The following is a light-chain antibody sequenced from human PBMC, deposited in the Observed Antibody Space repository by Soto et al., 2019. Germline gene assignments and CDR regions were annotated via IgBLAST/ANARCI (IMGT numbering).Light chain of an antibody. Sequence: EIVLKHSPGTLYLSPGERATLSCRASQSVSSSYVAWYQQKPGQAPRLLIYGASSRATGIPDRFSGSGSGTDFTLTISRLEPEDFAVYYCQQYGSSPRVTFGPGTKVDIK. J-gene: IGKJ3*01. V-gene: IGKV3-20*01. CDR3: QQYGSSPRVT. CDR2: GAS. CDR1: QSVSSSY.